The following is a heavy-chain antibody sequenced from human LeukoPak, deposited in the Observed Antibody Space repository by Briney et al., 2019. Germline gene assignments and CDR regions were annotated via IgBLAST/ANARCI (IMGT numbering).Heavy chain of an antibody. CDR1: GGSISSGSYY. D-gene: IGHD6-13*01. CDR2: IYTSGST. V-gene: IGHV4-61*02. Sequence: SQTLSLTCTVSGGSISSGSYYWSWIRQPAGKGLEWIGRIYTSGSTNYNPSLKSRVTISVDTPKNQFSLKLSSVTAADTAVYYCARAGSSSSQVYWGQGTLVTVSS. J-gene: IGHJ4*02. CDR3: ARAGSSSSQVY.